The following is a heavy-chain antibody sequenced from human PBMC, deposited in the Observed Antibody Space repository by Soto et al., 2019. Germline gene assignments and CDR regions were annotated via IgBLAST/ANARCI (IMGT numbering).Heavy chain of an antibody. Sequence: EVHLLESGGGLIQPGGSLRLSCAASGFTFSRNAMNWVRKDPGKGLEWVSSISGSGNRTFYADTGKGRFTISRNNSKNTVYLEINSMRVEDTAVYYCSKESPVMGRNIFWGQGTLVTGFS. CDR2: ISGSGNRT. D-gene: IGHD3-10*01. J-gene: IGHJ4*02. V-gene: IGHV3-23*01. CDR1: GFTFSRNA. CDR3: SKESPVMGRNIF.